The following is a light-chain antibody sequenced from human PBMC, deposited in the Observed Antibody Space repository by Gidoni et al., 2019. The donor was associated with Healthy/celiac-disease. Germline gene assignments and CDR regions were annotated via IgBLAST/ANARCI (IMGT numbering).Light chain of an antibody. Sequence: QSVLTQPHSVSGAPGQRVTISCTGSSSNIGAGYDVHWYQQLPGTPPKLRIYGHSNRPSGVPDRFSGSKSGTSAFLAITGLQAEDEADYYCQSYDSSLSGWVFGRGTKLTVL. CDR2: GHS. CDR3: QSYDSSLSGWV. CDR1: SSNIGAGYD. V-gene: IGLV1-40*01. J-gene: IGLJ3*02.